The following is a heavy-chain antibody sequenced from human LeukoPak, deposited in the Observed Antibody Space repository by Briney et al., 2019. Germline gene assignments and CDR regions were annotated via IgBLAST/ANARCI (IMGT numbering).Heavy chain of an antibody. CDR3: VRHRQWLLSPDY. CDR2: IFYSGAT. V-gene: IGHV4-39*01. D-gene: IGHD6-19*01. Sequence: SETLSLTCTVSGDSISINYNWGWLRPPPGKVLEWIGSIFYSGATYYSPSLKRRVTISVDTSKNQFSLKLSSMTAADTAVYCCVRHRQWLLSPDYWGQGTLVTVSS. CDR1: GDSISINYN. J-gene: IGHJ4*02.